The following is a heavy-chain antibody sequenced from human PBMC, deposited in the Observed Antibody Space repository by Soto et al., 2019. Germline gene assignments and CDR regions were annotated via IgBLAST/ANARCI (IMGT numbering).Heavy chain of an antibody. D-gene: IGHD5-12*01. CDR3: AKWDGYGDH. J-gene: IGHJ5*02. CDR1: GFTFSSNS. Sequence: EVQLLESGGDLIQPGGSLRLSCAASGFTFSSNSFTWVRQAPGKGLEYVSGISIGGDKTWHADSVKGRFIVSRDNSKNTVYLQMNSLRVDDTAVYYCAKWDGYGDHWGQGTLVTVSS. V-gene: IGHV3-23*01. CDR2: ISIGGDKT.